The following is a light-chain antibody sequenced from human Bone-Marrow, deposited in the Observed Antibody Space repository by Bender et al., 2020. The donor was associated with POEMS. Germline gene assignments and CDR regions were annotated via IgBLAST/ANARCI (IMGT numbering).Light chain of an antibody. CDR2: KDN. V-gene: IGLV3-25*03. CDR3: QVWDSTTDHPV. J-gene: IGLJ3*02. CDR1: ALPNQY. Sequence: SYEVTQPPSVSVSPGDTARITCSGDALPNQYVYWYQQKPGQAPVKVIYKDNERPSGTPERFSGSSSGTTATLTISGVQAEDEADYYCQVWDSTTDHPVLGGGTKLTVL.